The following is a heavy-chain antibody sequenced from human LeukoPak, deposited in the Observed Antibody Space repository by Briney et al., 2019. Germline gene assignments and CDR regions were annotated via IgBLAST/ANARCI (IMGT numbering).Heavy chain of an antibody. Sequence: GGSLRLSCAASGFTFHDHAMHWVRLVPGKGLEWVSSITWDSGRIGYADSVKGRFTISRDNAKNSLYLQVNSLRIEDTALYYCAKVLLPRGITPLDYWGQGTLVTVSS. V-gene: IGHV3-9*01. CDR1: GFTFHDHA. D-gene: IGHD2-15*01. CDR2: ITWDSGRI. J-gene: IGHJ4*02. CDR3: AKVLLPRGITPLDY.